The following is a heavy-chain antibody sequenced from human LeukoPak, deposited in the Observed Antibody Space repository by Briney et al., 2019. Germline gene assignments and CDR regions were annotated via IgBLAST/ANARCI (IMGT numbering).Heavy chain of an antibody. J-gene: IGHJ4*02. D-gene: IGHD3-3*01. V-gene: IGHV3-21*01. CDR2: ISSSSSYI. Sequence: SGGSLRLSCAASGFTFSSYSMNWVRQAPGKGLEWVSSISSSSSYIYYADSVKGRFTISRDNAKNSLYLQMNSLRAEDTAVYYCARDRTIFGLDKNYFDYWGQGTLVTVSS. CDR3: ARDRTIFGLDKNYFDY. CDR1: GFTFSSYS.